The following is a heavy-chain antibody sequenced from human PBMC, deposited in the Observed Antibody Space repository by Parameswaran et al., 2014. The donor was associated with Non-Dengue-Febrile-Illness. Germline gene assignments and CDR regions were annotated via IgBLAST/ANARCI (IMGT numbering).Heavy chain of an antibody. J-gene: IGHJ4*02. CDR2: ISGSGGST. D-gene: IGHD3-3*01. CDR1: GFTFSSYA. CDR3: AKEGHYLFGVVIIVPAGFDY. Sequence: GGSLRLSCAASGFTFSSYAMSWVRQAPGKGLEWVSAISGSGGSTYYADSVKGRFTISRDNSTNTLYLQMNSLRAEDTAVYYCAKEGHYLFGVVIIVPAGFDYWGQGTLVTVSS. V-gene: IGHV3-23*01.